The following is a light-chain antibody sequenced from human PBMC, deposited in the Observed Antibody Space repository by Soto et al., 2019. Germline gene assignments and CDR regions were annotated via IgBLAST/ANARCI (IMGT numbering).Light chain of an antibody. CDR1: QSISSN. CDR3: QHYNDWPWT. Sequence: EIVMTQSPATLSVSPGERATLSCRASQSISSNLAWYQQKPGLAPRLLFYAASTRATGIPARFSGSGSGTEFTLTISSLQSEDFAVYYCQHYNDWPWTLGQGTKVEIK. V-gene: IGKV3-15*01. CDR2: AAS. J-gene: IGKJ1*01.